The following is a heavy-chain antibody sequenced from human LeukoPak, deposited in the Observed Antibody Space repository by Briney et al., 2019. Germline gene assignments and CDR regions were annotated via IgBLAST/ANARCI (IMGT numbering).Heavy chain of an antibody. J-gene: IGHJ6*04. Sequence: SETLSLTCGVSGGSFSSHYWTWIRQPPGKGLEWIGEINPRGSTNYNPSLESRVTVSADTPRNQLSLSLTSVTAADSAVYFCARGLRQGSAWSWGPKEKSYQYMDVWGTGTTVTVSS. V-gene: IGHV4-34*01. CDR2: INPRGST. CDR1: GGSFSSHY. CDR3: ARGLRQGSAWSWGPKEKSYQYMDV. D-gene: IGHD6-19*01.